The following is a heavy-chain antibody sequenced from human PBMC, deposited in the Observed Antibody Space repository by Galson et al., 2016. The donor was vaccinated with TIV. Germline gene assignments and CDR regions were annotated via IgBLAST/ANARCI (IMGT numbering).Heavy chain of an antibody. CDR2: MWSDGTNE. J-gene: IGHJ4*02. D-gene: IGHD1-26*01. V-gene: IGHV3-33*01. CDR3: ARSPPLGSTIYDFDY. Sequence: SLRLSCAASGFTFSNSGIHCVRQAPGKGLEWVSTMWSDGTNEHYADSVKGRFTISRDHSKDPLYLHMHSLRADDTAVYYCARSPPLGSTIYDFDYWGQGTLVTVSS. CDR1: GFTFSNSG.